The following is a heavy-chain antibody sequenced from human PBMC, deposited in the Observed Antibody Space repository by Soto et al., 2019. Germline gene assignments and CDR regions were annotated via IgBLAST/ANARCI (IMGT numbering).Heavy chain of an antibody. CDR3: ARSTVITFLPDY. J-gene: IGHJ4*02. D-gene: IGHD3-16*01. CDR1: SGFISNYY. V-gene: IGHV4-59*01. Sequence: SETLSLTCTVSSGFISNYYWSWIRQPPGKGLEWIGYIHYSGSTNYNPSLKSRVTISIDTSKNQFSLKLSSVSAADTAVYYCARSTVITFLPDYWGQGTLVTVSS. CDR2: IHYSGST.